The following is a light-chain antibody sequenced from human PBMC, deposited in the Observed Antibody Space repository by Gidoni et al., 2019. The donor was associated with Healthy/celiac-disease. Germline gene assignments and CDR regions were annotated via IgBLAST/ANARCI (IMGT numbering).Light chain of an antibody. CDR2: EDN. CDR3: QSYDSSNQGV. CDR1: SGSIASNY. J-gene: IGLJ3*02. V-gene: IGLV6-57*02. Sequence: NFMLTQPHSVSDSSGKTVTISCTGGSGSIASNYVQWYQQRPGSAPTTVIYEDNQRPSGVPDRCSGSIDSSSNSAPLTISGLKTEDEADYYCQSYDSSNQGVFGGGTKLTVL.